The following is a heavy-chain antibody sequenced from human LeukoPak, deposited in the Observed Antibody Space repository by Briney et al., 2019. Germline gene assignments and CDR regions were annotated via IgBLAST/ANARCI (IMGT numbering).Heavy chain of an antibody. CDR2: IYYSGST. CDR3: ARVGYYDILTGPYWYFDL. V-gene: IGHV4-59*01. D-gene: IGHD3-9*01. CDR1: GGSISSYY. Sequence: SETLSLTCTVSGGSISSYYWSWIRQPPGKGLEWIGYIYYSGSTNYNPSLKSRVTISVDTSKNQFSLKLSSVTAADTAVYYCARVGYYDILTGPYWYFDLWGRGTLVTVSS. J-gene: IGHJ2*01.